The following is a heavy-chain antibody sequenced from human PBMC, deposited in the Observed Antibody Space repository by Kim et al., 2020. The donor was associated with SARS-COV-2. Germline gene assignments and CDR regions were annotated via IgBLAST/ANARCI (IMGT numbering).Heavy chain of an antibody. J-gene: IGHJ5*02. CDR2: MNPNSGNT. CDR1: GYTFTSYD. Sequence: DSVKVSCKASGYTFTSYDINWVRQATGQGLEWMGWMNPNSGNTGYAQKFQGRVTMTRNTSISTAYMELSSLRSEDTAVYYCARGRRGYRGFDPWGQGTLVTVSS. V-gene: IGHV1-8*01. CDR3: ARGRRGYRGFDP. D-gene: IGHD5-12*01.